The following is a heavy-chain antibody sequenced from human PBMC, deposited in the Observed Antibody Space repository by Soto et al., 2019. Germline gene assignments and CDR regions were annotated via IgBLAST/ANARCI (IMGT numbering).Heavy chain of an antibody. D-gene: IGHD3-3*01. Sequence: QLQLQESGPGLVKSSETLSLTCTVSGGSISSRSHYWGWIRQSPGKHLEWIGSSYYRGSTHYNPSLKTRVTISVDTSKNQVFLKVFSVTAADTAVYYCATADGFGVVTPFFEYWGQGILVTVSS. CDR3: ATADGFGVVTPFFEY. J-gene: IGHJ4*02. V-gene: IGHV4-39*01. CDR2: SYYRGST. CDR1: GGSISSRSHY.